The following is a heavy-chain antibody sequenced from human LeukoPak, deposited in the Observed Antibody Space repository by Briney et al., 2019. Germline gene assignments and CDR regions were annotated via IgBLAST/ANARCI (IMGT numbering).Heavy chain of an antibody. CDR2: LIPIFGTA. Sequence: SVKVSCKASRGTFSTYAISWVRQAPGQGLEWMGGLIPIFGTANYAQKFQGRVTITADESTSTAYMELSSLRSEDTAVYYCARDTRHRYCSSTICYRGWLDPWGQGTLVTV. D-gene: IGHD2-2*01. V-gene: IGHV1-69*13. CDR3: ARDTRHRYCSSTICYRGWLDP. J-gene: IGHJ5*02. CDR1: RGTFSTYA.